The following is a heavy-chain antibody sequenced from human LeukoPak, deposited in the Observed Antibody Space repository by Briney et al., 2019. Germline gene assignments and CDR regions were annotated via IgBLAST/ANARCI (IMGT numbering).Heavy chain of an antibody. D-gene: IGHD3-9*01. J-gene: IGHJ3*02. CDR1: GGSISSYY. Sequence: SETLSLTCTVSGGSISSYYWSWIRQPPGKGLEWIGYIYYSGTANYNPSPKSRVTISVDTSKNQFSLKLSSVTAADTAVYYCARGILTGPIYAFDIWGQGTMVTVSS. CDR3: ARGILTGPIYAFDI. CDR2: IYYSGTA. V-gene: IGHV4-59*01.